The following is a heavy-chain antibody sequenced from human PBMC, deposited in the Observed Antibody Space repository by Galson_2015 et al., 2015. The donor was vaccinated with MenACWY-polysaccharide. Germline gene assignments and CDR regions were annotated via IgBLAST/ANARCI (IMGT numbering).Heavy chain of an antibody. CDR3: ARDSGGWNFDH. CDR1: GYTFSRSV. Sequence: SVKVSCKASGYTFSRSVMHWVRQAPGHSPEWMGWINIGKGSTKYSQKFQGRVSIARDPSATTVYMELNSLTSEDTAVYYCARDSGGWNFDHWG. J-gene: IGHJ4*01. D-gene: IGHD2-15*01. V-gene: IGHV1-3*04. CDR2: INIGKGST.